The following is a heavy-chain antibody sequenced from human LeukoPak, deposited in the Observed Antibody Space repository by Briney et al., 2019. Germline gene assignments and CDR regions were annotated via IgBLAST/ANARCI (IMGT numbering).Heavy chain of an antibody. CDR3: ARGLSRYSYAKGGVDY. D-gene: IGHD5-18*01. CDR1: GGSFSGDY. CDR2: INHSGST. J-gene: IGHJ4*02. V-gene: IGHV4-34*01. Sequence: SETLSLTCAVYGGSFSGDYWSWTRQPPGKGLEWIGEINHSGSTNYNPSLKSRVTISVDTSKNQFSLKLSSVTAADTAVYYCARGLSRYSYAKGGVDYWGQGTLVTVSS.